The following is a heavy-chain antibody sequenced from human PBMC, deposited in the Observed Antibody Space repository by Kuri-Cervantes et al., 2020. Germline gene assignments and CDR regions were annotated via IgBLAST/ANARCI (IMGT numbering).Heavy chain of an antibody. Sequence: GGSLRLSCAASGFTFSSYAMSWVRQAPGKGLEWVANIKQDGSEKYYVDSVKGRFTISRDNAKNSLYLQMNSLRAEDTAVYYCASEYYDFWSGTRGAFDIWGQGTMVTVSS. CDR3: ASEYYDFWSGTRGAFDI. CDR2: IKQDGSEK. J-gene: IGHJ3*02. CDR1: GFTFSSYA. D-gene: IGHD3-3*01. V-gene: IGHV3-7*01.